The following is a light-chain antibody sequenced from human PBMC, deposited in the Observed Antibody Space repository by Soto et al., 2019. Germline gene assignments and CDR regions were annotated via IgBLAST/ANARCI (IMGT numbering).Light chain of an antibody. CDR1: QSVSSSY. J-gene: IGKJ4*01. CDR2: GAS. V-gene: IGKV3-20*01. Sequence: EIVLTQSPGTLSLSPGERATLSCRASQSVSSSYLAWYQQKPGQAPRLLIYGASSRATGIPDRFSGSGSGTDFTLTISSLKPEDCAVYYCQQYGSLALTFGGGTKVEIK. CDR3: QQYGSLALT.